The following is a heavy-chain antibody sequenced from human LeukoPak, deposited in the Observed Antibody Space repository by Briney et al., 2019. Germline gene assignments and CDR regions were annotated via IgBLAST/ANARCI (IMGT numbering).Heavy chain of an antibody. CDR2: ISAYNGNT. CDR3: ASLSGYSYGYRFGWFDP. D-gene: IGHD5-18*01. J-gene: IGHJ5*02. CDR1: GYTFTSYG. V-gene: IGHV1-18*01. Sequence: GASVKVSCKASGYTFTSYGISWVRQAPGQGLEWMGWISAYNGNTNYAQKLQGRVTMTTDTSTGTAYMELRSLRSDDTAVYYCASLSGYSYGYRFGWFDPWGQGTLVTVSS.